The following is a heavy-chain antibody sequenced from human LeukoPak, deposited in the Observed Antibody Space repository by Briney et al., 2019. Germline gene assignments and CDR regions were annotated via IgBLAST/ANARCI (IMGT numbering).Heavy chain of an antibody. J-gene: IGHJ4*02. D-gene: IGHD2-21*02. CDR3: ARDAYCGGDCRHPQYYFVC. CDR2: ISSSGSYI. Sequence: GGSLRLSCAASGFTFSSYSMNWVRQAPGKGLEWVSSISSSGSYIYYADSVKGRFTISRDNAKNSLYLQVNSLSAEDTAVYYCARDAYCGGDCRHPQYYFVCWGQGTLVTVSS. CDR1: GFTFSSYS. V-gene: IGHV3-21*01.